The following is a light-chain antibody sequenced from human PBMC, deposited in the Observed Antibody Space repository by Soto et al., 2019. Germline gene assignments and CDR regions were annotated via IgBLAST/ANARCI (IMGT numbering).Light chain of an antibody. V-gene: IGLV2-11*01. J-gene: IGLJ1*01. CDR3: CSYAGSYTYV. Sequence: ALTQPRSVSGSPGQSVTISCTGTSSDVGDYNYVSWYQQHPGKAPKLMIYDVSKRPSGVPDRFSGSKSGNTASLTISGLQAEDEADYYCCSYAGSYTYVFGTGTKLTVL. CDR2: DVS. CDR1: SSDVGDYNY.